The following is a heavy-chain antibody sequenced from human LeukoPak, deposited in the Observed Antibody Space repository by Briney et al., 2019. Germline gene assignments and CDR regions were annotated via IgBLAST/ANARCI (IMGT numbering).Heavy chain of an antibody. V-gene: IGHV4-59*01. J-gene: IGHJ4*02. CDR2: LYYSGST. CDR3: ARVICSGGSCYTMDY. CDR1: GGSISSYY. Sequence: SETLSLTCTVSGGSISSYYWSWIRQPPGKGLEWIGYLYYSGSTNYNPSLKSRVTISVDTSKNQFSLKLSSVTAADTAVYYCARVICSGGSCYTMDYWGQGTLVTVSS. D-gene: IGHD2-15*01.